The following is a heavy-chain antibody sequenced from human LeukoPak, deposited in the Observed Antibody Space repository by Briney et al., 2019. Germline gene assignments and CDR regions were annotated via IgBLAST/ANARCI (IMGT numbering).Heavy chain of an antibody. V-gene: IGHV4-39*07. CDR1: AGSISSSSYY. D-gene: IGHD4-17*01. J-gene: IGHJ4*02. CDR2: IYYSGIT. Sequence: SETLSLTCTVSAGSISSSSYYWGWIRQPPGKGLEWIGSIYYSGITYYNPSLKSRVTISVDTSKNQFSLKLSSVTAADTAVYYCAKYNYADSHFDYWGQGTLVTVSS. CDR3: AKYNYADSHFDY.